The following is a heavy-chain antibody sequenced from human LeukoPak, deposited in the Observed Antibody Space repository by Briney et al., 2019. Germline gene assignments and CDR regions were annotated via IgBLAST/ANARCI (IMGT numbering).Heavy chain of an antibody. D-gene: IGHD6-19*01. CDR2: MNPNSGNT. J-gene: IGHJ5*02. Sequence: ASVKLSCKASGYTFASYDINWVRQATGQGLEWMGWMNPNSGNTGYAQKFQGRVTMTRNTSITTAYMELSSLRSEDTAVYYCAGGYSSGWYGWFDPWGQGTLVTVSS. CDR3: AGGYSSGWYGWFDP. V-gene: IGHV1-8*01. CDR1: GYTFASYD.